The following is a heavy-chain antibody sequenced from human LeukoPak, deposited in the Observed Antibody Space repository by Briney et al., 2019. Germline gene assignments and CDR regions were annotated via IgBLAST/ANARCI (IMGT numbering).Heavy chain of an antibody. CDR2: ISSSSNYI. CDR1: GFTLSSYS. D-gene: IGHD1-26*01. CDR3: ARVIVGATAAFDI. J-gene: IGHJ3*02. V-gene: IGHV3-21*01. Sequence: PGGSLRLSCAASGFTLSSYSMNWVRQAPGKGLEWVSSISSSSNYIYYADSVKGRFTISRDNAKDSLYLQMNSLRAEDTAVYYCARVIVGATAAFDIWGQGTMVTVSS.